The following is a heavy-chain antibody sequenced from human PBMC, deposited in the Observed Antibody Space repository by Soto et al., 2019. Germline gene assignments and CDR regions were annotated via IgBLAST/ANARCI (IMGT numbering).Heavy chain of an antibody. V-gene: IGHV1-69*06. CDR1: RGPFSDYP. CDR2: IIPILAAP. J-gene: IGHJ4*02. CDR3: ARGPPRGSYDI. Sequence: QVRLVQSGAEVKRPGSSVKVSCKASRGPFSDYPINWVRQAPGQGLEWMGGIIPILAAPNYAPKFQGRVTITADKSTSTAYFEINSLTSGDTAVYFCARGPPRGSYDIWGQGTPVIVSS. D-gene: IGHD3-10*01.